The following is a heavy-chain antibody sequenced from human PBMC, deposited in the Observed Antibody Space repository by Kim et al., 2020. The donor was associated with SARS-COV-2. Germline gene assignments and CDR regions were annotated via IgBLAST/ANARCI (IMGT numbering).Heavy chain of an antibody. CDR1: GGTFSSYA. J-gene: IGHJ3*02. Sequence: SVKVSCKASGGTFSSYAISWVRQAPGQGLEWMGGIIPIFGTANYAQKFQGRVTITADESTSTAYMELSSLRSEDTAVYYCARADDYIWGNPEEGAFDIWGQGTMVTVSS. CDR2: IIPIFGTA. D-gene: IGHD3-16*01. V-gene: IGHV1-69*13. CDR3: ARADDYIWGNPEEGAFDI.